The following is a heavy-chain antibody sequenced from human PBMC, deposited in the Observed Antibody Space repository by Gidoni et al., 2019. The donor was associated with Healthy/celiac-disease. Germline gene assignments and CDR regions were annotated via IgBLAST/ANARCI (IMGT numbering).Heavy chain of an antibody. CDR2: IKSKTDGGTT. Sequence: EVQLVESGGGLVKPGGSLRLSCAASGFTFSNAWMSWVRQAPGKGLEWVGRIKSKTDGGTTDNVAPVKGRFTISRDDSKNMLYLQMNSLKTDDTAVYYCTTVGGPTTRPRFDYWGQGTLVTVSS. CDR3: TTVGGPTTRPRFDY. V-gene: IGHV3-15*01. J-gene: IGHJ4*02. CDR1: GFTFSNAW. D-gene: IGHD1-26*01.